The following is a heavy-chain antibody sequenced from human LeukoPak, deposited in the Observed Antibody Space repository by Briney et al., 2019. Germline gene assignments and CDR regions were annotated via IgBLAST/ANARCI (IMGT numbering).Heavy chain of an antibody. V-gene: IGHV4-34*01. CDR2: INHSGST. Sequence: PSETLSLTCAVYGGSFSGYYWSWIRQPPGKGLEWIGEINHSGSTNYNPSLKSRVTISVDTSKNQFSLKLSSVTAADTAVYYCARGLKSIAAAGKIRVSYYFDYWGQGTLVTVSS. D-gene: IGHD6-13*01. CDR3: ARGLKSIAAAGKIRVSYYFDY. CDR1: GGSFSGYY. J-gene: IGHJ4*02.